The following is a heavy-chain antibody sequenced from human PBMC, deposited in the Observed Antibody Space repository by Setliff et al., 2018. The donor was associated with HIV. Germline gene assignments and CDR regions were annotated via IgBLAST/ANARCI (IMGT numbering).Heavy chain of an antibody. CDR3: ARNYDILTGYSPPNWFDP. J-gene: IGHJ5*02. CDR1: GGSISSGSYY. CDR2: TNHSGST. D-gene: IGHD3-9*01. Sequence: SETLSLTCTVSGGSISSGSYYWSWIRQPPGKGLEWIGETNHSGSTNYNPSLKSRVTISVDTSKNQFSLKLSSVTAADTAVYYCARNYDILTGYSPPNWFDPWGQGTLVTVSS. V-gene: IGHV4-39*07.